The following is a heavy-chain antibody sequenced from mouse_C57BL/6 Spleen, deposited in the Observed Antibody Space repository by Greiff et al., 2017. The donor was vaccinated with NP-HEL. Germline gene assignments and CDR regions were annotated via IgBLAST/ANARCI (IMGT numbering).Heavy chain of an antibody. CDR1: GYTFTGYW. Sequence: QVPLQQSGAELMKPGASVKLSCKATGYTFTGYWIEWVKQRPGHGLEWIGAILTGSGSTNYNEKFKGKATFTANTSSNTAYMQLSSQTTEDSAIYYCARSGQPPLNAMDYWGQGTSVTVSS. J-gene: IGHJ4*01. D-gene: IGHD3-1*01. CDR3: ARSGQPPLNAMDY. CDR2: ILTGSGST. V-gene: IGHV1-9*01.